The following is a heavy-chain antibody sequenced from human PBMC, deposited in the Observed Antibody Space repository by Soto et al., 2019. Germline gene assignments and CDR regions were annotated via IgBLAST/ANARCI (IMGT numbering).Heavy chain of an antibody. J-gene: IGHJ4*02. CDR2: INPNSGGT. CDR3: ARDATVTTGFDY. V-gene: IGHV1-2*02. Sequence: ASVKVSCKASGYTFTGYYMHWGRQAPGQGLEWMGWINPNSGGTNYAQKFQGRVTMTRDTSISTAYMELSRLRSDDTAVYYCARDATVTTGFDYWGQGTLVTVSS. D-gene: IGHD4-17*01. CDR1: GYTFTGYY.